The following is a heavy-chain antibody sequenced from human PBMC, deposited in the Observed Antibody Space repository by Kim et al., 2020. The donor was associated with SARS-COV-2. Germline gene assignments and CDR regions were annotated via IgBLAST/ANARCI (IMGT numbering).Heavy chain of an antibody. J-gene: IGHJ4*02. V-gene: IGHV3-7*01. CDR1: GFTSSSHW. CDR2: IREDASST. Sequence: GGSLRLSCAASGFTSSSHWMTWVRQAPGKGLEWVASIREDASSTYYVDSVKGRFTISRDNAKNSVYLQINSLRVEDTAVYYCATGSLDCGGQGTLVTVSS. CDR3: ATGSLDC.